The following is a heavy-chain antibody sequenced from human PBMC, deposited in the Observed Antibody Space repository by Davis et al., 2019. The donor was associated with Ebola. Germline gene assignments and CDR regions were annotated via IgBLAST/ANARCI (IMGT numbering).Heavy chain of an antibody. CDR1: GFTFSTYV. CDR3: AKVQYSNYVTFDH. Sequence: PGGSLRLSCAASGFTFSTYVMTWVRQAPGKGLEWVSGISGRGDVTYYTESVKGRFTTSRDNSKNTAYLQMNSLRAEDTAIYYCAKVQYSNYVTFDHWGQGTLVTVSS. D-gene: IGHD4-11*01. J-gene: IGHJ4*01. CDR2: ISGRGDVT. V-gene: IGHV3-23*01.